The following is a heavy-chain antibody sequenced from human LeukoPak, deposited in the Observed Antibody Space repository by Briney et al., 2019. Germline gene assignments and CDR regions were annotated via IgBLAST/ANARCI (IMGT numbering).Heavy chain of an antibody. CDR2: ISWNSGSI. CDR3: AKDMGYGSGSYHYSYYYGMDV. D-gene: IGHD3-10*01. V-gene: IGHV3-9*01. J-gene: IGHJ6*02. Sequence: GGSLRLSCAASGFTFDDYAMHWVRQAPGKGLEWVSGISWNSGSIGYADSVKGRFTISRDNAKNSLYLQMNSLRAEDTALYYCAKDMGYGSGSYHYSYYYGMDVWGQGTTVTVSS. CDR1: GFTFDDYA.